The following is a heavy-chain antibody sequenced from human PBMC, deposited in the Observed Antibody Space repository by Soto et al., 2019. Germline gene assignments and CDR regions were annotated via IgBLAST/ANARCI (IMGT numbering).Heavy chain of an antibody. CDR1: GFTFDSYA. D-gene: IGHD3-16*01. CDR3: AKDPRNWAGMDV. CDR2: ITSSSGYI. Sequence: GGSLRLSCAASGFTFDSYAMTWVRQAPGMGLEWVASITSSSGYIYYADSLKGRFTISRDNAKNSLFLQMNSLRADDTAVYYCAKDPRNWAGMDVWGQGTTVTVSS. J-gene: IGHJ6*02. V-gene: IGHV3-21*01.